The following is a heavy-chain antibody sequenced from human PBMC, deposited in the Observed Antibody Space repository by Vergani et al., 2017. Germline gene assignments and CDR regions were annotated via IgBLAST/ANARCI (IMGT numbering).Heavy chain of an antibody. J-gene: IGHJ4*02. CDR3: ASADNWNDPNFFDY. Sequence: QVQLVQSGAEVKKPGASVTVSCKSSGYTFTGYYMPWVRQAPGQGLEWMGWINPNRGGTNYAQTFQGRATMTRDTSISTAYMERSRLRSDDTAVYYCASADNWNDPNFFDYWGQGTLVTVSS. CDR1: GYTFTGYY. D-gene: IGHD1-20*01. V-gene: IGHV1-2*02. CDR2: INPNRGGT.